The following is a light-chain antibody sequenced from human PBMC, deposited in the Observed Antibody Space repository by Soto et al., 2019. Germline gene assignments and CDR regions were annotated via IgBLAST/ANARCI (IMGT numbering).Light chain of an antibody. CDR1: SSNIGAGYD. J-gene: IGLJ1*01. CDR2: GNS. Sequence: QSVLTQPPSVSGAPGQRVTISCTGSSSNIGAGYDVHWYQQLPGTAPKLLIYGNSNRPSGVPDRFSGSKSGTSASLAITGLQAEDEADYYCSSYTSSGTYAFGTGTKLTVL. CDR3: SSYTSSGTYA. V-gene: IGLV1-40*01.